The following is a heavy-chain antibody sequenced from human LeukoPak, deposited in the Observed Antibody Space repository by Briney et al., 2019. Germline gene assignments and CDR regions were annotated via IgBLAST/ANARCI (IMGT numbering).Heavy chain of an antibody. J-gene: IGHJ4*02. D-gene: IGHD1-26*01. Sequence: ASVKVSCKTSGYIFTSYYLHWVRQAPGQGLEWLGVVYPSAGTSDPAQRFRARITLSDDTSTSTVYMELRSLKSEDTAIYFCVREYHGSYFDFWGQGTLVTVSS. CDR3: VREYHGSYFDF. CDR1: GYIFTSYY. V-gene: IGHV1-46*03. CDR2: VYPSAGTS.